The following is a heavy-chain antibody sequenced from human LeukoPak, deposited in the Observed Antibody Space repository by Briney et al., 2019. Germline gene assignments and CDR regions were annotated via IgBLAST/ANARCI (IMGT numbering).Heavy chain of an antibody. V-gene: IGHV3-64*01. CDR3: ARGPRVSSNLDIAEYFQH. D-gene: IGHD6-13*01. Sequence: GGTLSLSCAASGFTFSSYAMHWVRQAPGKGLKYVSTINSNGGSKYYANSVKGRFTISRDNSKNTLYLHMGSLRAEDMAVYYCARGPRVSSNLDIAEYFQHWGQGTLVTVSS. CDR1: GFTFSSYA. CDR2: INSNGGSK. J-gene: IGHJ1*01.